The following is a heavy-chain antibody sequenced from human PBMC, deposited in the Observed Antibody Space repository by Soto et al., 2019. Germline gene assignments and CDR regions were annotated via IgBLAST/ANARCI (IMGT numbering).Heavy chain of an antibody. Sequence: GGSLRLSCAASGFTFSSYAMHWVRQAPGKGLEWVAVISYDGSNKYYADSVKGRFTISRDNSKNTLYLQMNSLRAEDTAVYYCARVSAPLVTLYYYYYGMDVWGQGTTVTVSS. CDR3: ARVSAPLVTLYYYYYGMDV. CDR1: GFTFSSYA. J-gene: IGHJ6*02. V-gene: IGHV3-30-3*01. CDR2: ISYDGSNK. D-gene: IGHD4-4*01.